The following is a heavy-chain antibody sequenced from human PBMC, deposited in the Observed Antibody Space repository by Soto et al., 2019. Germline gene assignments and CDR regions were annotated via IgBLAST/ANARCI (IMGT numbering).Heavy chain of an antibody. CDR2: ISPLQGNT. CDR3: ARSGEHPFDF. J-gene: IGHJ4*02. D-gene: IGHD6-25*01. Sequence: QVQLLQSGAELKTPGASVKVSCKASGYTFTSYVIHWVRQAPGQGLEWMGWISPLQGNTQYTQKGQGRVSVTTDTSTNTVFMELSGLRYDDTTLYYCARSGEHPFDFWGQGTLVTVSS. V-gene: IGHV1-18*01. CDR1: GYTFTSYV.